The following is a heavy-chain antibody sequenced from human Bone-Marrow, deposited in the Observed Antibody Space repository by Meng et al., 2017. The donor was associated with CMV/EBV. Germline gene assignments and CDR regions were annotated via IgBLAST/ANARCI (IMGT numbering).Heavy chain of an antibody. Sequence: SETLSLTCAVYGGSFSGYYWSWIRQPPGKGLEWIGEIYHSGSTNYNPSLKSRVTISVDTSKNQFSLKLSSVTAADTAVYYCARGSSGRGRYFDYWGQGTLVTVSS. CDR1: GGSFSGYY. CDR3: ARGSSGRGRYFDY. D-gene: IGHD6-19*01. J-gene: IGHJ4*02. CDR2: IYHSGST. V-gene: IGHV4-34*01.